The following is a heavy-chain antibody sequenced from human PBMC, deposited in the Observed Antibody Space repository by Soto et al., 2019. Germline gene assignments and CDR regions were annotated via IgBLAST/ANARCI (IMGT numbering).Heavy chain of an antibody. D-gene: IGHD6-13*01. Sequence: SLRLSWSASLFSFISFDRNWVRHSPFKGLEWVSGISDNGGSTYYADSVKGRFTISRDNSKNTLYLKMNSLRAEDTAVYYCARDPVSDSSSWFFDYWGQGTLVTVSS. V-gene: IGHV3-23*01. CDR1: LFSFISFD. CDR3: ARDPVSDSSSWFFDY. CDR2: ISDNGGST. J-gene: IGHJ4*02.